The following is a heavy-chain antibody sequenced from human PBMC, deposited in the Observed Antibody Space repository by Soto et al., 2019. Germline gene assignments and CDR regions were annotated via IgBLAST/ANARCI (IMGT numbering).Heavy chain of an antibody. V-gene: IGHV1-69*13. Sequence: GASVKVSCKASGGTFSSYAISWVRQAPGQGLEWMGGIIPIFGTANYAQKFQGRVTITADESTSTAYMELSSLRSEDTAVYYCARPSIAARGYYYGMDVWGQGTTVTVSS. CDR3: ARPSIAARGYYYGMDV. J-gene: IGHJ6*02. D-gene: IGHD6-6*01. CDR2: IIPIFGTA. CDR1: GGTFSSYA.